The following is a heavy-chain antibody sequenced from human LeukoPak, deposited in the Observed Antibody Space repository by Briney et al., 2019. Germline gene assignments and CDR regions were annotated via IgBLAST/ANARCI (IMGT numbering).Heavy chain of an antibody. CDR3: ARSSGHSYGDFDY. CDR2: THHSGAT. CDR1: GVSITSNY. V-gene: IGHV4-59*07. D-gene: IGHD5-18*01. Sequence: SDTLSLTCSVSGVSITSNYWSWIRRPPGKGLEWLGYTHHSGATSYNPYLKSRSTMSLDTSNNQFSLKLSSVTAADTAVYYCARSSGHSYGDFDYWGQGNLVTVSS. J-gene: IGHJ4*02.